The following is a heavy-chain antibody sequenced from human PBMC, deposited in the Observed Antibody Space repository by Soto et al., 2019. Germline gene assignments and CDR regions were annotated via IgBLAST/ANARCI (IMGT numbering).Heavy chain of an antibody. Sequence: EVQLVESGGGLVQPGRSLRLSCAASGFIFDNSGMHWVRQAPGKGLEWVSGISWNGGNIGYADSGRGRFSINRDNAKECLFLQMDSLRPDDTAFYDCVKVGVRDLIVEVPVYFDNWGQGTLVTVSS. CDR2: ISWNGGNI. J-gene: IGHJ4*02. V-gene: IGHV3-9*01. CDR3: VKVGVRDLIVEVPVYFDN. D-gene: IGHD2-21*01. CDR1: GFIFDNSG.